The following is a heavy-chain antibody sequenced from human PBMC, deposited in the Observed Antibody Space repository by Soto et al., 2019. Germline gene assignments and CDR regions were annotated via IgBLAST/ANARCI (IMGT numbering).Heavy chain of an antibody. V-gene: IGHV3-23*01. J-gene: IGHJ4*02. CDR1: GFTFNNYA. CDR2: ISATGGST. D-gene: IGHD3-3*01. CDR3: AKDRFAGNFDY. Sequence: GGSLRLSCAASGFTFNNYAMNWVRQAPGKGLEWVATISATGGSTYYADSVKGRFTISRDNSKNTLYLQMNGLRVKDTAVYYCAKDRFAGNFDYWGQGTQVTVSS.